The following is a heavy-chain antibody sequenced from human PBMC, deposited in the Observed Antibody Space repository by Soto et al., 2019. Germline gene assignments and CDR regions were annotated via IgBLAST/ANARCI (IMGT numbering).Heavy chain of an antibody. V-gene: IGHV4-61*01. D-gene: IGHD4-17*01. Sequence: QVQLQESGPGLVKPSETLSLTCTVSGGSVSSGSYYWSWIRQPPGKGLEWIGYIYYSGNTNHNPSLKSRVNISVDTSKKQCSLKLSSVTAADTAVYYCARGLTTVTPWGQGTLVTVSS. J-gene: IGHJ5*02. CDR3: ARGLTTVTP. CDR1: GGSVSSGSYY. CDR2: IYYSGNT.